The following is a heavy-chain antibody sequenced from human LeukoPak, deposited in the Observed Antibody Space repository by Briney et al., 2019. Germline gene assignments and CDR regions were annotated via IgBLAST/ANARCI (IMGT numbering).Heavy chain of an antibody. J-gene: IGHJ3*02. Sequence: SETLSLTCAVYGGSFSGYYWSWIRQPPGKGLEWIGYIYYSGSTNYNPSLKSRVTISVDTSKNQFSLKLSSVTAADTAVYYCASNYYDSSENRDAFDIWGQGTMVTVSS. CDR1: GGSFSGYY. D-gene: IGHD3-22*01. V-gene: IGHV4-59*01. CDR3: ASNYYDSSENRDAFDI. CDR2: IYYSGST.